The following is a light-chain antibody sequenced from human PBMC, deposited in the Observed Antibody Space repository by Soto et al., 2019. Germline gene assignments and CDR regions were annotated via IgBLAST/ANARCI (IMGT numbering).Light chain of an antibody. CDR1: QSISTY. CDR3: QQRSSWLT. Sequence: EIVLTQSPATLSLSPGESATLSCRASQSISTYLAWYKQKPGQAPKLLIYDASNRATGIPARFSGIGSGTDFTLTISSLEPEDFAVYYCQQRSSWLTFGGGTKVESK. CDR2: DAS. V-gene: IGKV3-11*01. J-gene: IGKJ4*01.